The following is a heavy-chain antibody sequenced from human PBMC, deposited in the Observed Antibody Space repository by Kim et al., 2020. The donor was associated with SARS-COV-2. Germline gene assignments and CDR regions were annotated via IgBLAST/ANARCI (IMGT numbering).Heavy chain of an antibody. D-gene: IGHD3-10*01. CDR3: AKDAGPPGGVIITPYYFDY. Sequence: GGSLRLSCAASGFTFSSCAMGWVRQAPGKGLEWVSAISGSGGSTYYADSVKGRFTISRDNSKNTLYLQMNSLRAEDTAVYYCAKDAGPPGGVIITPYYFDYWGQGTLVTVSS. J-gene: IGHJ4*02. CDR1: GFTFSSCA. CDR2: ISGSGGST. V-gene: IGHV3-23*01.